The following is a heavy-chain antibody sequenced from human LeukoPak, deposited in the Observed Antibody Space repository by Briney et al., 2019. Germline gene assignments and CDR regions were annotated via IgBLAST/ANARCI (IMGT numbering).Heavy chain of an antibody. CDR3: ARDSTGYGYEEWN. CDR1: GFSLSSYW. J-gene: IGHJ4*02. CDR2: IKQDGSEK. Sequence: GGSLRLSCAASGFSLSSYWMTWVRQAPGKGLEWVANIKQDGSEKNYVDSVKGRFTISRDNAKNSLYLQMNSLRAEDTPLYYCARDSTGYGYEEWNWGQGTLVTVSS. V-gene: IGHV3-7*01. D-gene: IGHD5-18*01.